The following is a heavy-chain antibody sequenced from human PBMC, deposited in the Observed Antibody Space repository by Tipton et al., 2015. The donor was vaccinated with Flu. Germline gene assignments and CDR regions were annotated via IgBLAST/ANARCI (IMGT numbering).Heavy chain of an antibody. Sequence: TLSLTCTVSGGSMSGYFWSWIRQPPGRRLEWVGYIFHSGSPTYNPSLKSRVTISVDTSKSHFSLKLSSVTAADSAVYYCARDIFGYGNFDSWGQGTLVTVSS. V-gene: IGHV4-4*08. CDR1: GGSMSGYF. CDR3: ARDIFGYGNFDS. D-gene: IGHD3-3*02. CDR2: IFHSGSP. J-gene: IGHJ4*02.